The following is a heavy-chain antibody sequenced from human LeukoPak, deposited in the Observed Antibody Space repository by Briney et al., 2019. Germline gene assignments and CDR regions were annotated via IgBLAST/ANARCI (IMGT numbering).Heavy chain of an antibody. V-gene: IGHV4-59*08. CDR2: IYYSGST. CDR1: GGSFSGYY. D-gene: IGHD3-10*01. J-gene: IGHJ5*02. Sequence: PSETLSLTCAVYGGSFSGYYWSWIRQPPGKGLEWIGYIYYSGSTNYNPSLKSRVTISVDTSKNQFSLRLSSVTAADTAVYYCARHWKRGSGSYYNIWFDPWGQGTLVTVSS. CDR3: ARHWKRGSGSYYNIWFDP.